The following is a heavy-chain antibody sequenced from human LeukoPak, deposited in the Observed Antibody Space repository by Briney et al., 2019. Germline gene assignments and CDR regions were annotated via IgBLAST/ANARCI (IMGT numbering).Heavy chain of an antibody. J-gene: IGHJ4*02. V-gene: IGHV3-30*01. D-gene: IGHD3-22*01. CDR2: ISYDGSNK. Sequence: GGSLRLSCAASGFTFSNYAMHWVRQAPGKGLEWVAVISYDGSNKYYADSVKGRFTISRDNSKNTLYLQMNSLRAEDTAVYYCARDWGVVITKNYFDYWGQGTLVTVSS. CDR1: GFTFSNYA. CDR3: ARDWGVVITKNYFDY.